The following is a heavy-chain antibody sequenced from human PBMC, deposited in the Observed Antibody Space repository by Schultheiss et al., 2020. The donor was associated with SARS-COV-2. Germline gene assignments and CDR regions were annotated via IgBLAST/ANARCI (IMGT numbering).Heavy chain of an antibody. D-gene: IGHD3-10*01. Sequence: GSLRLPCAVYGGSLSGYYWSWIRQPQGKGLEWIGEITHSGGTNYNLSLESRVTIHVDTSKRQISLRLNSMSSADTAMYYCARRIVGSESYQGRSRELHYSDSWGQGTPVTVSS. CDR3: ARRIVGSESYQGRSRELHYSDS. CDR1: GGSLSGYY. CDR2: ITHSGGT. V-gene: IGHV4-34*01. J-gene: IGHJ4*02.